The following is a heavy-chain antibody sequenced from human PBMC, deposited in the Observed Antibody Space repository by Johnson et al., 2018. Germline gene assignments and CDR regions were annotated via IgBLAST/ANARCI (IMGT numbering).Heavy chain of an antibody. CDR3: AKDTASGLGLGFYYYYYMNV. V-gene: IGHV4-59*01. D-gene: IGHD7-27*01. Sequence: QVQLQESGPGLVKPSETXSLTCTVSGGSISSYYWSWIRQPPGKGLEWSGYIYYSGSTNSNPSLKSRVPISVDTSKNQFSLKLSSVTAADTAVYYCAKDTASGLGLGFYYYYYMNVWGKGTTVTVSS. CDR1: GGSISSYY. J-gene: IGHJ6*03. CDR2: IYYSGST.